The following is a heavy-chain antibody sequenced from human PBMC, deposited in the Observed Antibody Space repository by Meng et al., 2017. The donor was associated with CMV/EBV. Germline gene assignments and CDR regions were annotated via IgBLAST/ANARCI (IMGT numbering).Heavy chain of an antibody. J-gene: IGHJ6*02. CDR1: GFTFSSYE. D-gene: IGHD3-3*01. Sequence: GESLKISCAASGFTFSSYEMNWVRQAPGKGLEWVSYISSSGSTIYYADSVKGRFTISRDNAKNSLYLQMNSLRAEDTAVYYCARGRHYYDFWSGPDHDYYYYGMDVWGQGTTVTVSS. CDR3: ARGRHYYDFWSGPDHDYYYYGMDV. V-gene: IGHV3-48*03. CDR2: ISSSGSTI.